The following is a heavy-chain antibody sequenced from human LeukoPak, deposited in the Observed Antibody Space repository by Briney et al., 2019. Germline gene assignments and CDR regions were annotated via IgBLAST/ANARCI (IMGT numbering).Heavy chain of an antibody. CDR2: IYHSGGT. D-gene: IGHD6-6*01. Sequence: SETLSLTCAVSGGSISSSNWWSWVRQPPGKGLEWIGEIYHSGGTNYNPSLKSRVTISVDKSKNQFSLKLSSVTAADTAVYYCASSSSSDYYGMDVWGQGTTVTVSS. J-gene: IGHJ6*02. CDR1: GGSISSSNW. CDR3: ASSSSSDYYGMDV. V-gene: IGHV4-4*02.